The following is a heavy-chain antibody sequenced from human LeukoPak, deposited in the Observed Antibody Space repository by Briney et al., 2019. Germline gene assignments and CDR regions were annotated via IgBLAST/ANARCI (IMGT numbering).Heavy chain of an antibody. V-gene: IGHV1-2*02. J-gene: IGHJ4*02. CDR3: ARDIRGGYYYDSSCYPDY. D-gene: IGHD3-22*01. Sequence: GASVKVSCKASGYTFTGYYMHWVRQAPGQGLEWMGWINPNSGGTNYAQKFQGRVTMTRDTSISTAYMELSRLRSDDTAVYYCARDIRGGYYYDSSCYPDYWGQGTLVTVSS. CDR1: GYTFTGYY. CDR2: INPNSGGT.